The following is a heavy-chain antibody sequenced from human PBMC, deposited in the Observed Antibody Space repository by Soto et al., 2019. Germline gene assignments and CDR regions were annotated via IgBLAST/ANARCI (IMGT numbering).Heavy chain of an antibody. D-gene: IGHD3-3*01. Sequence: QVQLVQSGAEVKKPGSSVKVSCKASGGTFSSYAISWVRQAPGQGLEWMGGIIPIFGTANYAQKFQGRVTITADESTSTAYMELSSLRSEXXXXXXXARQIFGVFRYFDYWGQGTLVTV. CDR2: IIPIFGTA. CDR1: GGTFSSYA. J-gene: IGHJ4*02. V-gene: IGHV1-69*01. CDR3: ARQIFGVFRYFDY.